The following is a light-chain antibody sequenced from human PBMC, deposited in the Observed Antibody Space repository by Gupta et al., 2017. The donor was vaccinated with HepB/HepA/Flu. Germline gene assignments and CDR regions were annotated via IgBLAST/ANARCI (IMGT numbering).Light chain of an antibody. CDR2: VAS. J-gene: IGKJ5*01. V-gene: IGKV1-9*01. Sequence: DIQLTQSPSFLSASVGDRVTITCRASQGIRSYLAWYQQKPGKAPKLLIYVASTWQSGVPSRVSGSGSGTEFTLTISSLQPEDFASYYCQQSKNFPITFGQGTQVEIK. CDR3: QQSKNFPIT. CDR1: QGIRSY.